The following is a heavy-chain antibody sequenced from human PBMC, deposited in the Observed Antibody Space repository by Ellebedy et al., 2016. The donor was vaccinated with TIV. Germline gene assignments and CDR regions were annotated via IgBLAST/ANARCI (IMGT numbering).Heavy chain of an antibody. D-gene: IGHD6-19*01. J-gene: IGHJ6*02. CDR2: ISYSGSA. CDR3: ASSVAGTATYYYYYGMDV. V-gene: IGHV4-59*08. Sequence: MPSETLSLTCTVSGGSISPYYWSWIRQPPGKGLEWIGYISYSGSANYNPSLTSRVTISVGTSKNHFSLKLSSVTAADTAVYYCASSVAGTATYYYYYGMDVWGQGTTVTVSS. CDR1: GGSISPYY.